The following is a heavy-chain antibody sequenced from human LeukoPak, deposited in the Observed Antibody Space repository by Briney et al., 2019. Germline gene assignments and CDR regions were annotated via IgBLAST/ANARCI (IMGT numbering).Heavy chain of an antibody. CDR2: IYTSGST. CDR1: GGSISSGSYY. D-gene: IGHD6-13*01. V-gene: IGHV4-61*02. Sequence: SQTLSLTCTVSGGSISSGSYYWSWIRQPAGKGLEWIGRIYTSGSTKYNPSLKSRVTISVDTSKNQFSLKLSSVTAADTSVYYCARDGRAAAGTFFDYWGQGTLVTVSS. J-gene: IGHJ4*02. CDR3: ARDGRAAAGTFFDY.